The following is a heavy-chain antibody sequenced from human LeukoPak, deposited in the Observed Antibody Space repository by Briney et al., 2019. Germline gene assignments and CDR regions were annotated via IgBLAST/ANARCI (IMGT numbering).Heavy chain of an antibody. J-gene: IGHJ4*02. Sequence: GGSLRLSCAASGFSFSGYSMNWVRQAPGKGLEWVSSISTGSSYIYYADSVKGRFTISRDNAKNSLYLQMNSLRAEDTAVYYCARVPITLVRGLPYYFDYWGQGTLVTVSS. CDR3: ARVPITLVRGLPYYFDY. V-gene: IGHV3-21*01. CDR2: ISTGSSYI. CDR1: GFSFSGYS. D-gene: IGHD3-10*01.